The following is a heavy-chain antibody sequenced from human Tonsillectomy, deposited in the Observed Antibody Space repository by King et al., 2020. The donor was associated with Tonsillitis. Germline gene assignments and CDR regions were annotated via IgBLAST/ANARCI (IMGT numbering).Heavy chain of an antibody. CDR2: ISGSGGST. Sequence: VQLVESGGGLVQPGGSLRLSCAASGFTFRNYAMSWVRQAPGKGLEWVSAISGSGGSTYYADSVKGRFTISRDNSKNTLYVQMNSLRAEDTAVYHCAKAGGAYDYYYYMDVWGKGTTVTVS. V-gene: IGHV3-23*04. CDR3: AKAGGAYDYYYYMDV. D-gene: IGHD1-26*01. CDR1: GFTFRNYA. J-gene: IGHJ6*03.